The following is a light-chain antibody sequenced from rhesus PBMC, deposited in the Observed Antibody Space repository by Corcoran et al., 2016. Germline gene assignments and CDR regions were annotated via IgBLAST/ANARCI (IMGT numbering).Light chain of an antibody. CDR2: KAS. J-gene: IGKJ1*01. CDR1: QGISSW. V-gene: IGKV1-21*01. Sequence: DIQMTQSPSSLSPSVGDRVTITCRASQGISSWLVWYQQKPGKAPKLLIYKASRLQSGVPSRVSVIGSGTDFTLTISSLQPEDFSTYYCQQYNSAPPTFGQGTKVEIK. CDR3: QQYNSAPPT.